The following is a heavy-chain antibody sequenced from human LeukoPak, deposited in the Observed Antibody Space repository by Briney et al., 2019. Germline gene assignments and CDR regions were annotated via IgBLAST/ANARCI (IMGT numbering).Heavy chain of an antibody. CDR3: ATAHQGYSGYDWYYFDY. CDR1: GYTLTELS. Sequence: ASVKVSCKVSGYTLTELSMHWVRQAPGKGLGWMGGFDPEDGETIYAQKFQGRVTMTEDTSTDTAYMELSSLRSEDTAVYYCATAHQGYSGYDWYYFDYWGQGTLVTVSS. V-gene: IGHV1-24*01. J-gene: IGHJ4*02. D-gene: IGHD5-12*01. CDR2: FDPEDGET.